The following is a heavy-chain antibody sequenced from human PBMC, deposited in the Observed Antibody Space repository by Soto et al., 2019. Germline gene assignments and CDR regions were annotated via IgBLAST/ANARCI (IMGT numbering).Heavy chain of an antibody. CDR1: GYTFTSYG. V-gene: IGHV1-18*01. Sequence: ASVKVSCKASGYTFTSYGISWVRQAPGQGLEWMGWISAYNGNTNYAQKRQGRVTMTTDTSTSTAYMELRSLRSDDTAVYYCARGHYDSSGYYLRMDLFDPWGQGTLVTVSS. J-gene: IGHJ5*02. D-gene: IGHD3-22*01. CDR2: ISAYNGNT. CDR3: ARGHYDSSGYYLRMDLFDP.